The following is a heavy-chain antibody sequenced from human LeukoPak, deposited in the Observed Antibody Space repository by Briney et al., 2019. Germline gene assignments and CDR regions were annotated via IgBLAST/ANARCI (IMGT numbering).Heavy chain of an antibody. D-gene: IGHD2-2*01. CDR2: INTNTGNP. V-gene: IGHV7-4-1*02. CDR1: GYTFTSYA. Sequence: ASVKVSCKASGYTFTSYAMNWVRQAPGQGLEWMGWINTNTGNPTYAQGFTGRFVFSLDTSVSTAYLQISSLKAEDTAVYYCAYSGHCSSTSCYLFDAFDIWGQGTMVTVSS. J-gene: IGHJ3*02. CDR3: AYSGHCSSTSCYLFDAFDI.